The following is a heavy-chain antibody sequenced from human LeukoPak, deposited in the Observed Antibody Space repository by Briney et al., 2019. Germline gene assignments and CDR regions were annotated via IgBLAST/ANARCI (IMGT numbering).Heavy chain of an antibody. CDR3: ARVRWLQLGYFDY. Sequence: SETLSLTCAVYGGSFSSGTYSWGWIRQPPGKGLKWIASISNSGSTYNNPSLKSRVTISVDTSKNQFSLKLSSVTAADTAVYYCARVRWLQLGYFDYWGQGTLVTVSS. CDR2: ISNSGST. J-gene: IGHJ4*02. V-gene: IGHV4-39*01. D-gene: IGHD5-24*01. CDR1: GGSFSSGTYS.